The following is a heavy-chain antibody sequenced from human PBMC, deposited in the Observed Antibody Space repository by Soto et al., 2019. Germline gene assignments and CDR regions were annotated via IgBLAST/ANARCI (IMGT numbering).Heavy chain of an antibody. CDR2: IIVNSGGT. V-gene: IGHV1-2*04. Sequence: QVQLVQSGAEVKKPGASVKVSCKASGYTFTGNYMHWVRQAPGQGFERMGWIIVNSGGTKYAQKFQGWVTMTRDTSISTAYMELSRLRSDDTAVYYCARGDKLSLYPQLDYWGQGTLVTVSS. J-gene: IGHJ4*02. D-gene: IGHD3-16*02. CDR1: GYTFTGNY. CDR3: ARGDKLSLYPQLDY.